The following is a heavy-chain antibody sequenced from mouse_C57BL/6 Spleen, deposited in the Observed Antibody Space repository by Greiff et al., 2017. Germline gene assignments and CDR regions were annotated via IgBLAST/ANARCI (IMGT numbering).Heavy chain of an antibody. CDR3: ARPYYCSSYDYFDY. V-gene: IGHV1-69*01. Sequence: VQLQQPGAELVLPGASVKLSCKASGYTFTSYWMHWVKQRPGQGLEWIGEIDPSDSYTNYTQKFKGKSTLTVDKSSSTAYMQLSSLTSEDSAVYYCARPYYCSSYDYFDYWGQGTTLTVSS. J-gene: IGHJ2*01. D-gene: IGHD1-1*01. CDR1: GYTFTSYW. CDR2: IDPSDSYT.